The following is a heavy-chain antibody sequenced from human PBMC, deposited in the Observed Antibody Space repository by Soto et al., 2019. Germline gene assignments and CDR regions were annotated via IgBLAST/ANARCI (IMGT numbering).Heavy chain of an antibody. Sequence: SVKVSCKASVGTFSSYAISWVRQAPGQGLEWMGGIIPIFGTANYAQKFQGRVTITADESTSTAYMELSSLRSEDTAVYYCARVLDYDFWSGSDYWGQGTLVTVSS. CDR2: IIPIFGTA. D-gene: IGHD3-3*01. CDR3: ARVLDYDFWSGSDY. CDR1: VGTFSSYA. J-gene: IGHJ4*02. V-gene: IGHV1-69*13.